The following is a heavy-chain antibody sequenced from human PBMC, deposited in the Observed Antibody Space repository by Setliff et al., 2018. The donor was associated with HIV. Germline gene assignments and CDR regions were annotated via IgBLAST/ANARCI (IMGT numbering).Heavy chain of an antibody. D-gene: IGHD6-13*01. J-gene: IGHJ4*02. Sequence: ASVKVSCKASGYTFTSYYMHWVRQAPGQGLEWMGIINPSSGSTTYAQKFQGRVTMTRDTAISTAYMELSSLRSDDTAVFYCARGVKGIATTGKYYFDYWGQGTLVTVSS. CDR2: INPSSGST. CDR1: GYTFTSYY. V-gene: IGHV1-46*01. CDR3: ARGVKGIATTGKYYFDY.